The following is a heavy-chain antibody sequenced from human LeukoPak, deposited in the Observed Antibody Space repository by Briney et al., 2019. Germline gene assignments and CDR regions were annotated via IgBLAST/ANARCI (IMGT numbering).Heavy chain of an antibody. CDR3: ARDDPWGTGINYYYYGMDV. CDR1: GFTFSSYA. CDR2: ISYDGSNK. J-gene: IGHJ6*02. Sequence: GGSLRLSCAASGFTFSSYAMHWVRQAPGKGLEWVAVISYDGSNKYYADSVKGRFTISRDNSKNTLYLQMNSLRAEDTAVHYCARDDPWGTGINYYYYGMDVWGQGTTVTVSS. V-gene: IGHV3-30*04. D-gene: IGHD7-27*01.